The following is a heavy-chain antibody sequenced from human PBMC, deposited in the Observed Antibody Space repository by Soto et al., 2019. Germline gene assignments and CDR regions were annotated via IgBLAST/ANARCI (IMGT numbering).Heavy chain of an antibody. CDR3: ARELRYGYSRFDY. CDR2: FDPEDGET. D-gene: IGHD5-18*01. J-gene: IGHJ4*02. V-gene: IGHV1-24*01. Sequence: DSVKVSCKVSGYTLTELSMHWVRQAPGKGLEWMGGFDPEDGETIYAQKFQGRVTLTKDTSATTAYMELSSLTPEDTAIYFCARELRYGYSRFDYWGQGTLVTVFS. CDR1: GYTLTELS.